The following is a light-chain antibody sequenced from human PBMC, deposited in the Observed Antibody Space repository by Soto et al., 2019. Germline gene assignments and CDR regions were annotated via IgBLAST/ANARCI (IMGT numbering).Light chain of an antibody. V-gene: IGKV1-5*01. CDR1: QSISTS. J-gene: IGKJ4*01. CDR2: DAS. CDR3: QNFRSSAIS. Sequence: DIQMTQSPSTLSASAGDRVTITCRASQSISTSLAWHQQKPGKAPQLLIYDASSLESGVPSRFSGSRSGADFTLTISSLQPEDFATYYCQNFRSSAISLGGGTKVDI.